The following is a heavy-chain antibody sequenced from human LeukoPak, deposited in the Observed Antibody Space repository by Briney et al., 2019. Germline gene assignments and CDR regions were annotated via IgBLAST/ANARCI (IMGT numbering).Heavy chain of an antibody. Sequence: PSETLSLTCTVSGGSISGSSYYWGWIRQPPGKGLEWIGSIYYSGSTYYNPSLKSRVTISVDTSKNQFSLKLNSVTATDTAVYYCARGRRVRYGSGSYQDYWGQGTLVTVSS. D-gene: IGHD3-10*01. CDR2: IYYSGST. J-gene: IGHJ4*02. CDR3: ARGRRVRYGSGSYQDY. V-gene: IGHV4-39*02. CDR1: GGSISGSSYY.